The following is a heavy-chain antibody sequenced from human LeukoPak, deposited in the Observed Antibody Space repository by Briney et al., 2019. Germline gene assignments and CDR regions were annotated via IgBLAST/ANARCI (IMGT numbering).Heavy chain of an antibody. D-gene: IGHD5-18*01. CDR1: GYTFTSYG. CDR3: ARAPPRGYSYLFDP. V-gene: IGHV1-18*01. J-gene: IGHJ5*02. Sequence: ASVKVSCKASGYTFTSYGISWVRQAPGQGLEWMGWISAYNGNTNYARKLQGRVTMTTDTSTSTAYMELRSLRSDDTAVYYCARAPPRGYSYLFDPWGQGTLVTVSP. CDR2: ISAYNGNT.